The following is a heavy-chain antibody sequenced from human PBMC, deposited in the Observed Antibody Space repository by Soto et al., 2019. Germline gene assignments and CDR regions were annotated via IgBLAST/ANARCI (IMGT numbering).Heavy chain of an antibody. Sequence: EVQLVESGGGLVQPGRSLRLSCAASGFTFDDYAMHWVRQVPGKGLEWVSGISWNSGSIGYADSVKGRFTISRDNAKNSLYLQMNSLRAEDTALYYCAKDGEKYYYDSSGYPPLGMDVWGQGTTVTVSS. CDR1: GFTFDDYA. D-gene: IGHD3-22*01. CDR3: AKDGEKYYYDSSGYPPLGMDV. J-gene: IGHJ6*02. CDR2: ISWNSGSI. V-gene: IGHV3-9*01.